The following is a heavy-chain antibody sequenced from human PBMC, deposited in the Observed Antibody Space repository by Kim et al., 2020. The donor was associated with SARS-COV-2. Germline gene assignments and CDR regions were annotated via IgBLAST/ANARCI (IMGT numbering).Heavy chain of an antibody. D-gene: IGHD6-13*01. Sequence: GESLKISCKGSGYSFTSYWISWVRQMPGKGLEWMGRIDPSDSYTNYSPSFQGHVTISADKSISTAYLQWSSLKASDTAMYYCASSSRLYSSSWTDPGDYWGQGTLVTVSS. J-gene: IGHJ4*02. CDR2: IDPSDSYT. CDR3: ASSSRLYSSSWTDPGDY. CDR1: GYSFTSYW. V-gene: IGHV5-10-1*01.